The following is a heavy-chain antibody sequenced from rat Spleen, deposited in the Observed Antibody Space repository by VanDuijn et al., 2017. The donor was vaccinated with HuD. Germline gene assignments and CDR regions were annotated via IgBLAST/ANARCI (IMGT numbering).Heavy chain of an antibody. CDR2: ITNTGGSI. CDR1: GFTFSSYW. J-gene: IGHJ3*01. D-gene: IGHD1-7*01. CDR3: ARHGDYGYPWFAY. V-gene: IGHV5-31*01. Sequence: EVQLVETGGGLVQPGRSLKLSCVDSGFTFSSYWMYWIRQAPGKGLEWVASITNTGGSIYYPDSVKGRFTISRDNAKSTLYLQMNSLRSEDTATYFCARHGDYGYPWFAYWGQGTLVTVSS.